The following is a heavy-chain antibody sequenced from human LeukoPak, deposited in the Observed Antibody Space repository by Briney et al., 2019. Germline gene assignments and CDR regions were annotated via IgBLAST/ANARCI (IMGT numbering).Heavy chain of an antibody. D-gene: IGHD6-25*01. CDR2: GHLDGRT. Sequence: PSETLSLTCEVSGGSVTSTNWWTWFRQPPGRGLEGIGVGHLDGRTNYNPSLKSRLVISAGFPETHISLKLPSVTAADTAVSYCAREGGFYRPLDYSGQGTLVTVSS. J-gene: IGHJ4*02. CDR1: GGSVTSTNW. V-gene: IGHV4-4*02. CDR3: AREGGFYRPLDY.